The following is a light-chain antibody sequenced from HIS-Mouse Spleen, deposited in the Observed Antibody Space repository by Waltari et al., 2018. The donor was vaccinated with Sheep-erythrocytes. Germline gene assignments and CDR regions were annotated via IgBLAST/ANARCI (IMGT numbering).Light chain of an antibody. J-gene: IGKJ4*01. CDR1: QSVLYSSNNKHY. V-gene: IGKV4-1*01. CDR3: QEYYSTLT. Sequence: DIVMTQSPDSLAVSLGERATINCKSSQSVLYSSNNKHYLAWYQQKQGQPPKLLIYWASTREAGVPDRVSGSGSGTDFTLTISSLQAEDVAVYYCQEYYSTLTFGGGTKVEIK. CDR2: WAS.